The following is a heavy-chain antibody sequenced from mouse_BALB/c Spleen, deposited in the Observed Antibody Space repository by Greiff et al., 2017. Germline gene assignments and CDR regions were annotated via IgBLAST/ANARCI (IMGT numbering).Heavy chain of an antibody. CDR3: ARSGSLYYAMDY. CDR1: GFNIKDTY. J-gene: IGHJ4*01. V-gene: IGHV14-3*02. Sequence: EVNLVESGAELVKPGASVKLSCTASGFNIKDTYMHWVKQRPEQGLEWIGRIDPANGNTKYDPKFQGKATITADTSSNTAYLQLSSLTSEDTAVYYCARSGSLYYAMDYWGQGTSVTVSS. D-gene: IGHD1-1*01. CDR2: IDPANGNT.